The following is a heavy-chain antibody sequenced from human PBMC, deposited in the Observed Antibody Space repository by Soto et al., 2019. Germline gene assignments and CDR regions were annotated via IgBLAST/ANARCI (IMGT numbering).Heavy chain of an antibody. CDR2: IYYSGST. Sequence: PSETLSLTCTVSGGSVSSGSYYWSWIRQPPGKGLEWIGYIYYSGSTNYNPSLKSRVTISVDTSKNQFSLKLSSVTAADTAVYYCARRYGSAAGPASRVYYYYGMDVWGQGTTVTVSS. CDR1: GGSVSSGSYY. J-gene: IGHJ6*02. CDR3: ARRYGSAAGPASRVYYYYGMDV. D-gene: IGHD6-13*01. V-gene: IGHV4-61*01.